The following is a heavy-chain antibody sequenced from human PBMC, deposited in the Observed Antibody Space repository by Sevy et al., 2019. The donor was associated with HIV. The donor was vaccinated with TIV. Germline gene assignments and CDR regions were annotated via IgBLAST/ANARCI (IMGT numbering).Heavy chain of an antibody. Sequence: GESLKISCKGSGYSFTSYWIGWVRQMPGKGLEWMGTIYPGDSDTRYSPSFQGQVTISADKSISTAYLQWSSLKASDTAMYYCARQVEEWLAPYYYGMDVWGQGTTVTVSS. D-gene: IGHD5-12*01. CDR3: ARQVEEWLAPYYYGMDV. V-gene: IGHV5-51*01. J-gene: IGHJ6*02. CDR2: IYPGDSDT. CDR1: GYSFTSYW.